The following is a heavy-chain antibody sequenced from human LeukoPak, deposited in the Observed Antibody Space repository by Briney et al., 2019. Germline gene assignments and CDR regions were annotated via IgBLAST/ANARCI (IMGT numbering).Heavy chain of an antibody. J-gene: IGHJ4*02. V-gene: IGHV3-53*01. CDR3: ARGSSGLFRYDFDC. CDR1: GFTVSSNF. D-gene: IGHD3-10*01. CDR2: IYSGGST. Sequence: GGSLRLSCAASGFTVSSNFMSWVRQAPGKGLEWISVIYSGGSTYYADSVKGRFTISRDNSRNTLYLQMNSLRAEDTAVYFCARGSSGLFRYDFDCWGQGTVVTVSS.